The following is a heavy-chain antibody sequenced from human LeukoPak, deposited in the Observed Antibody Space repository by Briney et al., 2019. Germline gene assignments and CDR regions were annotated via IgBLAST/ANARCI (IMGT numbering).Heavy chain of an antibody. J-gene: IGHJ3*02. CDR1: GGSISSYY. V-gene: IGHV4-59*12. CDR3: ARVWTALTYYYDSSAPGGTFDI. CDR2: IYYSGST. Sequence: SETLSLTCTVSGGSISSYYWSWIRQPPGKGLEWIGYIYYSGSTYYNPSLKSRVTISVDTSKNQFSLKLSSVTAADTAVYYCARVWTALTYYYDSSAPGGTFDIWGQGTMVTVSS. D-gene: IGHD3-22*01.